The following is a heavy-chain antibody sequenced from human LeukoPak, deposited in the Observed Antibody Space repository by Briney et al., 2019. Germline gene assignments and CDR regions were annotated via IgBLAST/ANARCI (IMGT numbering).Heavy chain of an antibody. V-gene: IGHV3-66*01. D-gene: IGHD3-3*01. Sequence: GGSLRLSCAASGFTVSGNYMSWVRQAPGKGLEWVSIIYSGDSTYYADSVKGRFTISRDNSKNTLYLQMNSLRAEDTAAYYCARVFWEKDGFIGAFDIWGQGTMVTVSS. J-gene: IGHJ3*02. CDR3: ARVFWEKDGFIGAFDI. CDR1: GFTVSGNY. CDR2: IYSGDST.